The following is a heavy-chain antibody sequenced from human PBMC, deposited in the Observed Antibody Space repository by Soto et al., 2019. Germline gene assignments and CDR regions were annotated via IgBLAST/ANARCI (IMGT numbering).Heavy chain of an antibody. Sequence: SETLSLTCTVSGGSIATATYYWGWVRQTPGNHLEWIGSLYYDGNTYDNPSLRSRVTMSIDTSKNQFSLKISSVTAADTAVYYCARYGGPPPKQPLDVWGQGTLVTVSS. CDR2: LYYDGNT. V-gene: IGHV4-39*01. CDR3: ARYGGPPPKQPLDV. CDR1: GGSIATATYY. D-gene: IGHD6-13*01. J-gene: IGHJ4*02.